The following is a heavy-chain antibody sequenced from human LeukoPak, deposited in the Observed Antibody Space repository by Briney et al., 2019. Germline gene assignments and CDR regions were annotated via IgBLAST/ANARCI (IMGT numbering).Heavy chain of an antibody. CDR1: GFTLGAYT. D-gene: IGHD3-22*01. V-gene: IGHV3-21*01. J-gene: IGHJ4*02. Sequence: KVGGSLRLTCAASGFTLGAYTINWVRQAPGKGLEWVSCIFSRSESILYADSVKGRFTISRDNAKNSLYLQMDSLRVEDTAVYYCARDFFHSSDSRPFDYWGQGTLVTVSS. CDR2: IFSRSESI. CDR3: ARDFFHSSDSRPFDY.